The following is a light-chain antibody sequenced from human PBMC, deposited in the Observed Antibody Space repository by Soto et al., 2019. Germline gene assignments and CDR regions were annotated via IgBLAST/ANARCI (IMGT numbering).Light chain of an antibody. CDR3: QQYGSSPGT. CDR1: QTVSSNY. CDR2: GAS. J-gene: IGKJ1*01. V-gene: IGKV3-20*01. Sequence: EIVMTQSPATLSVSPGERATLSCRASQTVSSNYLAWYQQKPGQAPRLLIYGASSRATGIPDRFSGSGSGTDFTLTLSRLEPEDFAVYYCQQYGSSPGTFGQGTKV.